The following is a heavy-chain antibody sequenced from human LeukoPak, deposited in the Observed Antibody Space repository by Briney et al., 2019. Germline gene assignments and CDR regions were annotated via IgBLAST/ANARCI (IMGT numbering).Heavy chain of an antibody. CDR3: ASSGPSGDFDY. Sequence: SETLSLTCTVSGGSISSYYWSWIRQPPGKGLEWIGYIYYSGSTNYNPSLKSRVTISVDTSKNQFSLKLSSVTAADTAVYYCASSGPSGDFDYWGQGTLVTVSS. CDR2: IYYSGST. D-gene: IGHD3-10*01. V-gene: IGHV4-59*01. CDR1: GGSISSYY. J-gene: IGHJ4*02.